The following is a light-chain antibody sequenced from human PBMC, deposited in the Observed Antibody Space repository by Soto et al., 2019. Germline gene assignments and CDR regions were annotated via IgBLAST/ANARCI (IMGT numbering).Light chain of an antibody. CDR3: QQYHIWYT. J-gene: IGKJ2*01. V-gene: IGKV3-15*01. CDR2: GAS. CDR1: QSVSIN. Sequence: IVVTQSPATLSLSPGERAILSCRASQSVSINLAWFQQRLGQAPRLLIYGASTRATGIPARFSGSGSGTEFTLTINSLQSEDFAVYYCQQYHIWYTFGQGTELEIK.